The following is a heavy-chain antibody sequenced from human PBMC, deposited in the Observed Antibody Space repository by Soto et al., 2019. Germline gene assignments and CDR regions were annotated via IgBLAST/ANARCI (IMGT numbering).Heavy chain of an antibody. CDR1: GFTFSSYG. CDR2: IWYDGSNK. J-gene: IGHJ6*02. CDR3: ARDGYTAMAYYYYGMDV. Sequence: HPGGSLRLSCAASGFTFSSYGMHWVRQAPGKGLEWVAVIWYDGSNKYYADSVKGRFTISRDNSKNTLYLQMNSLRAEDTAVYYCARDGYTAMAYYYYGMDVWGQGTTVTVSS. D-gene: IGHD5-18*01. V-gene: IGHV3-33*01.